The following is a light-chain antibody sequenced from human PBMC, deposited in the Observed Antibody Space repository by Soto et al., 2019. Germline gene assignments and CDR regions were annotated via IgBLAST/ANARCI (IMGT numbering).Light chain of an antibody. CDR1: QSVSSN. V-gene: IGKV3-15*01. CDR2: GPS. J-gene: IGKJ1*01. CDR3: QQYNNWPQT. Sequence: EIVLTQSPGTLSLSPGERATLSCRASQSVSSNLAWYQQKPGQAPRLLIYGPSTRATGIPARFSGSGSETEFALTISSLQSEDFAEYHCQQYNNWPQTFGQGTKVDIK.